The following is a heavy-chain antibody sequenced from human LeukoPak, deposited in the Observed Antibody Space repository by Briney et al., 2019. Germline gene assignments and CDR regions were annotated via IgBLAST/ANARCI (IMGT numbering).Heavy chain of an antibody. V-gene: IGHV5-51*01. CDR2: IYPADSDI. Sequence: PGESLKISCQGSGYSFTSHWIGWVRQMPGKGLEWMGIIYPADSDIRYSPSFQGQVTISADKSISTVYLQWSSLKASDTAMYYCARQEYCSGGSCYTWFDPWGQGTLVTVSS. CDR1: GYSFTSHW. CDR3: ARQEYCSGGSCYTWFDP. D-gene: IGHD2-15*01. J-gene: IGHJ5*02.